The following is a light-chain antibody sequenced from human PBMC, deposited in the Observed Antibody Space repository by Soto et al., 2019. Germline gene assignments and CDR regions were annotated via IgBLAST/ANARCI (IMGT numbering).Light chain of an antibody. CDR2: SNN. V-gene: IGLV1-44*01. J-gene: IGLJ3*02. Sequence: QSVLTQPPSASGTPGQRVTISCSGSSSNIGSNAVSWYQQLPGTAPKVLIYSNNQRPSGVPDRFSGSKSGTSASLAISELQSEDDADYYCATCEDSLNGWVFGGGTKVTVL. CDR3: ATCEDSLNGWV. CDR1: SSNIGSNA.